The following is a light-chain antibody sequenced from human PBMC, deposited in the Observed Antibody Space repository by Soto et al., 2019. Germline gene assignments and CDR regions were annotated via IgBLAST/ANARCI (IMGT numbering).Light chain of an antibody. V-gene: IGLV2-11*01. CDR3: CSYGGGYAPLL. CDR2: DVT. CDR1: SSDVGGYNY. J-gene: IGLJ2*01. Sequence: QSALTQPRSVSGSPGQSVTISCTGTSSDVGGYNYVSWYQQHPGQAPKLMIYDVTKRPSGVPDRFSGSKSGNTAPLSISGLQAEDEADYYCCSYGGGYAPLLFGGGTKLTVL.